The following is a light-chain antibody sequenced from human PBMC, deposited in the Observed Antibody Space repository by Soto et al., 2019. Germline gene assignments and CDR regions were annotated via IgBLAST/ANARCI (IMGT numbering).Light chain of an antibody. Sequence: EIVLTQSPAILSLSPGERATLSCRASQSVSSYLAWYQQKPGQAPRLLIYDASNRATGIPARFSGSGSGTDFTLTISSLETEDFAVYDCQQRSNWPITFGQGTRLEIK. CDR3: QQRSNWPIT. J-gene: IGKJ5*01. CDR2: DAS. V-gene: IGKV3-11*01. CDR1: QSVSSY.